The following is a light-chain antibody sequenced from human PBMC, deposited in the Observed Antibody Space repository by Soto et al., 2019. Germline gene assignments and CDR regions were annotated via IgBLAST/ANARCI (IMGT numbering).Light chain of an antibody. CDR1: SSDVGAYNY. CDR3: SSYTSSSTYV. J-gene: IGLJ1*01. CDR2: EVS. V-gene: IGLV2-14*01. Sequence: QSVLTQPASVSGSPGQSITISCTGTSSDVGAYNYVSWYQQYPGKVPKLIIYEVSNRPSGVSNRFSGSKSGNTASLTISGLQAEDEADYYCSSYTSSSTYVFGTGTKVTVL.